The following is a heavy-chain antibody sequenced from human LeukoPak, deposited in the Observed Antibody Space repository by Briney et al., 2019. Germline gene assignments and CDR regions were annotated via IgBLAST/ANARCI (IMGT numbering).Heavy chain of an antibody. D-gene: IGHD6-6*01. J-gene: IGHJ5*02. Sequence: GGSLRLSCAASGFTFSSYWMHWVRHAPGKGLVWVSHINSDGSSTNYADSVKGRFTISRDNAKNTLYLQMNSLRAEDTAVYYCARTGIAARPTVWFDPWGQGTLVTVSS. CDR1: GFTFSSYW. CDR3: ARTGIAARPTVWFDP. V-gene: IGHV3-74*01. CDR2: INSDGSST.